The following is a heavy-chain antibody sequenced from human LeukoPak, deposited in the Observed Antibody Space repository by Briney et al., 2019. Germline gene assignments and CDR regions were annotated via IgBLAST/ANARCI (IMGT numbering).Heavy chain of an antibody. CDR1: GYSISSGYY. J-gene: IGHJ3*02. V-gene: IGHV4-38-2*02. Sequence: SETLSLTCTVSGYSISSGYYWGWIRPPPGKGLEWIGSIYHSGSTYYNPSLKSRVTISVDTSKNQFSLKLSSVTAADTAVYYCASPSSGYYSDAFDIWGQGTMVTVSS. CDR2: IYHSGST. D-gene: IGHD3-22*01. CDR3: ASPSSGYYSDAFDI.